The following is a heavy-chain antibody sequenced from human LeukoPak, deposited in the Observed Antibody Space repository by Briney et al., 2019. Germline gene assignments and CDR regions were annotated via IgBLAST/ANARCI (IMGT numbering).Heavy chain of an antibody. Sequence: GGSLRLSCAASGFTFSSYGMTWVRQAPGKGLEWVSVLYSGDNTYYADSVKGRFTISRDNSKNTLYLQMNSLRAEDTAVYYCARVRSYGSGFDYWGQGTLVTVSS. D-gene: IGHD3-10*01. V-gene: IGHV3-53*01. CDR3: ARVRSYGSGFDY. J-gene: IGHJ4*02. CDR1: GFTFSSYG. CDR2: LYSGDNT.